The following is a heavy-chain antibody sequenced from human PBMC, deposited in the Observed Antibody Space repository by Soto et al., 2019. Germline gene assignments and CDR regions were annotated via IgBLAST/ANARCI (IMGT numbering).Heavy chain of an antibody. J-gene: IGHJ6*01. CDR1: GDTFSSFT. D-gene: IGHD2-8*01. V-gene: IGHV1-69*01. CDR3: ATSTPYILSPGNMYSYAMDV. Sequence: QVQLVQSGAEVKKPGSSVKVSCTASGDTFSSFTISWLRQAPGQGLEWMGVIIPVFGTTDYDQRFPGRVTTTAAGSTRTASMELSRLTSAATASHYCATSTPYILSPGNMYSYAMDVWGQGTTVTVSS. CDR2: IIPVFGTT.